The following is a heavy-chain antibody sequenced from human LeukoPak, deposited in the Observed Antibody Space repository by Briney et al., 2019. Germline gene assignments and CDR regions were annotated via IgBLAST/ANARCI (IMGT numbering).Heavy chain of an antibody. J-gene: IGHJ4*02. V-gene: IGHV3-11*04. CDR2: ISSSGSTI. D-gene: IGHD6-6*01. CDR3: ARDTFRIAAFDY. CDR1: GFTFSDYY. Sequence: GGSLRLSCAASGFTFSDYYMSWIRQAPGKGLEWVSYISSSGSTIYYADSVKGRFTISRDNSKNTLYLQMNSLRAEDTAVYYCARDTFRIAAFDYWGQGTLVTVSS.